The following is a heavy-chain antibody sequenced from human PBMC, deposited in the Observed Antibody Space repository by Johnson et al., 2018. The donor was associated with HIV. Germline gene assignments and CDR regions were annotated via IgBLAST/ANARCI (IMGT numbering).Heavy chain of an antibody. V-gene: IGHV3-30*02. CDR3: AREGRGRIDAFDI. CDR2: IRFAGSEK. CDR1: GFMFSNYG. D-gene: IGHD3-16*01. J-gene: IGHJ3*02. Sequence: QVQLVESGGGVVQPGGSMRLSCAATGFMFSNYGMYWVRQAPGKRLEWVSFIRFAGSEKYYVDSVKVRFTISRDNSTNTLYLPLSSLRAEDMAVYYCAREGRGRIDAFDIWGQGTMVTVSS.